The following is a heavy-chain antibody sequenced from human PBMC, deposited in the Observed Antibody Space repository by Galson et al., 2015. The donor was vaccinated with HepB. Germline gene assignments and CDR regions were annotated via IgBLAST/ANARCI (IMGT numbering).Heavy chain of an antibody. J-gene: IGHJ4*02. CDR3: ARTFYFDY. CDR1: GFDVSAFA. CDR2: LSSNEKNI. V-gene: IGHV3-30*04. Sequence: SLRLSCAASGFDVSAFAMHWVRQTPGKGLEWVAVLSSNEKNIYYADSVRGRFTISRDNSKDTLYLQRNSLRAEDTAVYYCARTFYFDYWGQGTPVTVSS.